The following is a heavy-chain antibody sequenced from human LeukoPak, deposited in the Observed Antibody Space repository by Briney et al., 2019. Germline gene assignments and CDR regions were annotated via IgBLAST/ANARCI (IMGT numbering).Heavy chain of an antibody. Sequence: SETLSLTCTVSGGSINSNNYYWGWIRQPPGKGLEWIGSIYSSGSAYCNPSLKSRVTISVDTSKNQFSLRLSSVTAADTAVYYCQSRYLEWLLEYWGQGTLVTVSS. J-gene: IGHJ4*02. CDR2: IYSSGSA. V-gene: IGHV4-39*01. CDR3: QSRYLEWLLEY. CDR1: GGSINSNNYY. D-gene: IGHD3-3*01.